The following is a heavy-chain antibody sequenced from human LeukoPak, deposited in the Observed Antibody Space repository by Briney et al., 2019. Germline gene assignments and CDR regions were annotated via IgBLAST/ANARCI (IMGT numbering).Heavy chain of an antibody. J-gene: IGHJ5*02. CDR3: ARRVVAAHNWFDP. Sequence: PSETLSLTCTVSGDSITNSYWAWIRQSPGKGLEWIGHTYHSGSSAYHPSLKSRVSMLVDTSTNQLFLNLTSVTAADTAVYYCARRVVAAHNWFDPWGQGTLVTVSP. V-gene: IGHV4-59*01. D-gene: IGHD2-15*01. CDR2: TYHSGSS. CDR1: GDSITNSY.